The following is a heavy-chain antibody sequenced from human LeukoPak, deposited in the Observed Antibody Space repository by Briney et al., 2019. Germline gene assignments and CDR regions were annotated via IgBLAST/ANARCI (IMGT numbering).Heavy chain of an antibody. D-gene: IGHD3-10*01. CDR1: GGSISSYY. CDR2: IYYSGST. CDR3: ARGSLVRGINYYMDV. Sequence: PSETLSLTCTVSGGSISSYYWSWIRQPPGKGLEWIGYIYYSGSTNYNPSLKSRVTISVDTSKNQFSLKLSSVTAADTAVYYCARGSLVRGINYYMDVWGKGTAVTVSS. J-gene: IGHJ6*03. V-gene: IGHV4-59*01.